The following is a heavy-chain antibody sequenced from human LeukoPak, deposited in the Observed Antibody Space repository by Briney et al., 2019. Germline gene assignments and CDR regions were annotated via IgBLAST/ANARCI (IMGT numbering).Heavy chain of an antibody. V-gene: IGHV1-18*01. CDR2: ISVYNGNT. CDR3: ARDRIAVRPGWFDP. D-gene: IGHD6-6*01. CDR1: GYTFTSYG. J-gene: IGHJ5*02. Sequence: ASVKVSCKASGYTFTSYGISWVRQAPGQGLEWMGWISVYNGNTKYAQNFQGRVTMTTDTSTSTAYMELRSLRSDDTAVYYCARDRIAVRPGWFDPWGEGPLVRVSS.